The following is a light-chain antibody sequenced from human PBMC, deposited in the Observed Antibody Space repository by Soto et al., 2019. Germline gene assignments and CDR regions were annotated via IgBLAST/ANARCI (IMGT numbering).Light chain of an antibody. J-gene: IGKJ1*01. Sequence: QMTQSPSTVSASVGASVTITCRADQRVYNWLAWYQHRPGEGPKLLIHDASSLESGVPSRFSGSGSATEFSLTISSLESGDSGTYHCQQYATYAPSTFGQGTKVEIK. CDR2: DAS. CDR1: QRVYNW. V-gene: IGKV1-5*01. CDR3: QQYATYAPST.